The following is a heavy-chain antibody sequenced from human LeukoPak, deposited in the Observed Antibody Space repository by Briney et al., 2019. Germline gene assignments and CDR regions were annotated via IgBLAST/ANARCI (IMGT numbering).Heavy chain of an antibody. CDR1: GYTFTSYH. J-gene: IGHJ3*02. CDR3: ARVLGYCSGGSCYWHALDI. Sequence: ASVKVSCRASGYTFTSYHMHWVRQAPGQGLEWMGIINPSGGSTSYAEKFQGRVTMTRDTSTSTVYMELGSLRSEDTAVYYCARVLGYCSGGSCYWHALDIWGQGTMVTVSS. D-gene: IGHD2-15*01. CDR2: INPSGGST. V-gene: IGHV1-46*01.